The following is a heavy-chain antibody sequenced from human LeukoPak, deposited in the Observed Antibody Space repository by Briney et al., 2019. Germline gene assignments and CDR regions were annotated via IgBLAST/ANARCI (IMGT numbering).Heavy chain of an antibody. CDR2: ISGSGGST. CDR3: AKTQCSGGSCYSIAFDI. V-gene: IGHV3-23*01. Sequence: PGGSLRLSCAASGFTFSSYAMSWVRQAPGKGLEGVAAISGSGGSTYYADSVKGRFTISRDNSKNTLYLQMNSLRAEDTAVYYCAKTQCSGGSCYSIAFDIWGQGTMVTVSS. J-gene: IGHJ3*02. CDR1: GFTFSSYA. D-gene: IGHD2-15*01.